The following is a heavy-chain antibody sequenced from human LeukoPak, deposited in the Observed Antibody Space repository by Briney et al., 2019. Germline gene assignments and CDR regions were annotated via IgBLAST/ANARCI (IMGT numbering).Heavy chain of an antibody. CDR1: GGSFSGYY. CDR3: ARLYDFWSGYSC. V-gene: IGHV4-34*01. J-gene: IGHJ4*02. Sequence: KPSETLSLTCAVYGGSFSGYYWSWIRQPPGKGLEWIGEINHSGSTNYNPSLKSRVTISVDTSKNQFSLKLSSVTAADTAVYYCARLYDFWSGYSCWGQGTLVTVSS. D-gene: IGHD3-3*01. CDR2: INHSGST.